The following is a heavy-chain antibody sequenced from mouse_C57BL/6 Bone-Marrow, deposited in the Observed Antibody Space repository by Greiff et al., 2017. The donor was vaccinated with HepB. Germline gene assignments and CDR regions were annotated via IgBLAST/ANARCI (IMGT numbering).Heavy chain of an antibody. V-gene: IGHV5-17*01. CDR1: GFTFSDYG. J-gene: IGHJ1*03. D-gene: IGHD1-1*01. Sequence: EVKLVESGGGLVKPGGSLKLSCAASGFTFSDYGMHWVRQAPEKGLEWVAYISSGSSTIYYADTVKGRFTISRDNAKNTLFLQMTSLRSEDTAMYYCARRYYYGSSSSHWYFDVWGTGTTVTVSS. CDR2: ISSGSSTI. CDR3: ARRYYYGSSSSHWYFDV.